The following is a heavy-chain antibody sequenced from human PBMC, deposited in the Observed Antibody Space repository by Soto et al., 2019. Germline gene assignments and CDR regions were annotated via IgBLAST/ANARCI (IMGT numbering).Heavy chain of an antibody. CDR3: ARTGGMVYAIPSWFDP. D-gene: IGHD2-8*01. V-gene: IGHV4-30-2*01. J-gene: IGHJ5*02. CDR2: IYHSGST. Sequence: PSETLSLTCAVSGGSISSGGYSWSWIRQPPXKGLEWIGYIYHSGSTYYNPSLKSRVTISVDRSKNQFSLKLSSVTAADTAVYYCARTGGMVYAIPSWFDPWGQGSLVTVSS. CDR1: GGSISSGGYS.